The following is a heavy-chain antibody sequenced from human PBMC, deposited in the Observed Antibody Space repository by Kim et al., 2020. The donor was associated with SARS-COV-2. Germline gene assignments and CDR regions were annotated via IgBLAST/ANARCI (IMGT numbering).Heavy chain of an antibody. Sequence: GGSLRLSCAASGFTFKDAWMNWVRQAPGKGLEWLGRIKSKTDGGTPDYAAPVKGRFSISRDDSKNMLYLQINSLKIEDTAGYYCTTIGGWELLLGSFDNWSQGPLVTVSS. V-gene: IGHV3-15*01. CDR1: GFTFKDAW. CDR2: IKSKTDGGTP. J-gene: IGHJ4*02. CDR3: TTIGGWELLLGSFDN. D-gene: IGHD1-26*01.